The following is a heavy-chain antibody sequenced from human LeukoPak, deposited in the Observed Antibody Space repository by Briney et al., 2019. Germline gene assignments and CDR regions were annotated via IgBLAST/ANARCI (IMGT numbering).Heavy chain of an antibody. CDR1: GFTFSNFA. CDR3: ARLETRGSAQAGGDY. Sequence: GSLRLSCAASGFTFSNFAMHWVRQAPGKGLECVAVISYDGSDKYYADSVKGRFTISRDNSKITLYLQINSLRAEDTAVYYCARLETRGSAQAGGDYWGQGTLVTVSS. D-gene: IGHD2-15*01. V-gene: IGHV3-30-3*01. CDR2: ISYDGSDK. J-gene: IGHJ4*02.